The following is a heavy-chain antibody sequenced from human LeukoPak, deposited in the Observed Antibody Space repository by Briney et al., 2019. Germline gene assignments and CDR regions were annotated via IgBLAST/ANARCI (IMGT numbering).Heavy chain of an antibody. D-gene: IGHD6-13*01. Sequence: GGSLRLSCAASGFTFSNYAMSWVRRAPGEGLEWVSAISGSGGKTYYADSVKGRFTVSRDNSKNTLYLEMNSLRAEDTAVYYCAKEDRYRDSWYQSLGYWGQGTLVTVSS. V-gene: IGHV3-23*01. CDR3: AKEDRYRDSWYQSLGY. CDR1: GFTFSNYA. CDR2: ISGSGGKT. J-gene: IGHJ4*02.